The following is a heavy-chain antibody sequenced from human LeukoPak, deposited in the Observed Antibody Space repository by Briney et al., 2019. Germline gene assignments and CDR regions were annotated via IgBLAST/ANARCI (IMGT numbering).Heavy chain of an antibody. V-gene: IGHV1-46*01. CDR1: GYTFTSYY. J-gene: IGHJ4*02. CDR3: ARDPDDFWSGYYQYYFDY. CDR2: INPSGGST. Sequence: ASVKVSCKASGYTFTSYYMHWVRQAPGQGLEWVGIINPSGGSTSYAQKFQGRVTMTRDTSTSTVYMELSSQRSEDTAVYYCARDPDDFWSGYYQYYFDYWGQGTLVTVSS. D-gene: IGHD3-3*01.